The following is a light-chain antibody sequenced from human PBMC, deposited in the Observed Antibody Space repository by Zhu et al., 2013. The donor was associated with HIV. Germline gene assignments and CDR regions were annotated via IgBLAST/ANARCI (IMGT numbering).Light chain of an antibody. J-gene: IGKJ4*01. Sequence: DIVLTQSPGTLSLSPGDRATLSCRASQGVAIDSLAWYQQKPGQAPRLLIYGASSRASGIPDRFSGSGSGTDFTLSISRLESEDFAVYYCQHRSNWPPLTFGGGTKVEIK. V-gene: IGKV3D-20*02. CDR3: QHRSNWPPLT. CDR2: GAS. CDR1: QGVAIDS.